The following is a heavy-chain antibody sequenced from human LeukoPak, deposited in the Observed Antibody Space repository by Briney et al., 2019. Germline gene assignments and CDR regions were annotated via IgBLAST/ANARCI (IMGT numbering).Heavy chain of an antibody. CDR2: IYYSGST. Sequence: PSETLSLTCTVSGGSISSYYWSWIRQPPGKGLGWIGYIYYSGSTNYNPSLKSRVTISVDTSKNQFSLKLSSVTAADTAVYYCASGTMVREDAFDIWGQGTMVTVSS. V-gene: IGHV4-59*08. J-gene: IGHJ3*02. CDR1: GGSISSYY. D-gene: IGHD3-10*01. CDR3: ASGTMVREDAFDI.